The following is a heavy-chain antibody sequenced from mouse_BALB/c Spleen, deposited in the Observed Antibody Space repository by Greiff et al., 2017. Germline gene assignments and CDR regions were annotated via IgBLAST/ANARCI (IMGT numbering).Heavy chain of an antibody. CDR1: GFTFSSYA. D-gene: IGHD2-1*01. J-gene: IGHJ3*01. CDR3: ARRDGNYVGFAY. CDR2: ISSGGSYT. Sequence: EVQVVESGGGLVKPGGSLKLSCAASGFTFSSYAMSWVRQTPEKRLEWVATISSGGSYTYYPDSVKGRFTISRDNAKNTLYLQMSSLRSEDTAMYYCARRDGNYVGFAYWGQGTLVTVSA. V-gene: IGHV5-9-3*01.